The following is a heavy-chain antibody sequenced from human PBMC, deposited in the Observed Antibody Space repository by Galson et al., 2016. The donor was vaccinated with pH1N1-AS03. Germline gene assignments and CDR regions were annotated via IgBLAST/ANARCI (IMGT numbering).Heavy chain of an antibody. V-gene: IGHV3-23*01. CDR3: AKDGGSSGFDFDY. D-gene: IGHD5-12*01. Sequence: SLRLSCAASGFTFSSYSMNWVRQAPGKGLVWVSYITGSDVTTHADSVKGRFSISRDNSKNMLYLQMNSLRAEDTAVYYCAKDGGSSGFDFDYWGLGTLVTVSS. CDR1: GFTFSSYS. J-gene: IGHJ4*02. CDR2: ITGSDVTT.